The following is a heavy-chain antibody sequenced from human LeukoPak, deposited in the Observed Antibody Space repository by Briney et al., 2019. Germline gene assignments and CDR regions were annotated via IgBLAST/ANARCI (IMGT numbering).Heavy chain of an antibody. J-gene: IGHJ4*02. CDR1: GGSFSGYY. Sequence: PSETLSLTCAVYGGSFSGYYWSWIRQPPGKGPDWIGEINHSGSTNYNPSLKSRVTMSVDTSKNQFSLKLSSVTAADTAVYYCARGYGYSSGWPIDYWGQGTLVTVSS. CDR2: INHSGST. CDR3: ARGYGYSSGWPIDY. V-gene: IGHV4-34*01. D-gene: IGHD6-19*01.